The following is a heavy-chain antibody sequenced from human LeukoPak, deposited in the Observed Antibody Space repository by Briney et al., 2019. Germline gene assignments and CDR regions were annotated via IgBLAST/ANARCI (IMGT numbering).Heavy chain of an antibody. CDR1: GFTVSSNY. CDR2: IYSGGST. V-gene: IGHV3-66*01. D-gene: IGHD6-19*01. J-gene: IGHJ6*02. Sequence: HPGGSLRLSCAASGFTVSSNYMSWVRQAPGKGLEWVSVIYSGGSTYCADSVKGRFTISRDNSKNTLYLQMNSLRAEDTAVYYCARSERIAVAGMDVWGQGTTVTVSS. CDR3: ARSERIAVAGMDV.